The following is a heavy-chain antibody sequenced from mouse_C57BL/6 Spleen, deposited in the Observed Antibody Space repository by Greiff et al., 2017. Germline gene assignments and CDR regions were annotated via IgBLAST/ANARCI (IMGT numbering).Heavy chain of an antibody. CDR3: ARRGSYYYGSSPYWYFDV. CDR1: GYTFTSYG. D-gene: IGHD1-1*01. Sequence: QVQLQQSGAELARPGASVKLSCKASGYTFTSYGISWVKQRTGQGLEWIGEIYPRSGNTYYNEKFKGKATLTADKSSSTAYMELRSLTSEDSAVYFCARRGSYYYGSSPYWYFDVWGTGTTVTVSS. V-gene: IGHV1-81*01. CDR2: IYPRSGNT. J-gene: IGHJ1*03.